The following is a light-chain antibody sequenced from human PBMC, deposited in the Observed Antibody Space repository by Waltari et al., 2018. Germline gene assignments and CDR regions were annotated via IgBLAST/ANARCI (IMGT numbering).Light chain of an antibody. CDR3: SMYMGSGVWV. CDR1: SGSVSSTSY. CDR2: KGI. Sequence: QTVVTQKPSLSVSPGGTVTLTCALSSGSVSSTSYPTWYQQTPGQPPRTLVYKGISRSSGVPDRFSGSILGNTAALTITGAQADDESDYYCSMYMGSGVWVFGGGTKLTVL. J-gene: IGLJ3*02. V-gene: IGLV8-61*01.